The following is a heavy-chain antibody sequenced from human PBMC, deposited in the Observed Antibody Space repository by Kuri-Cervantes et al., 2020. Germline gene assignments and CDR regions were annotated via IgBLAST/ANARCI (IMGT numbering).Heavy chain of an antibody. CDR1: GFTFSSYS. Sequence: GESLKISCAASGFTFSSYSMNWVRQAPGKGLEWVSSISSSSSYIYYADSVKGRFTISRDNAKNSLYLQMNSLRAEDTAVYYCARGIVSGSYGEFDPWGQGTLVTVSS. D-gene: IGHD1-26*01. J-gene: IGHJ5*02. CDR3: ARGIVSGSYGEFDP. CDR2: ISSSSSYI. V-gene: IGHV3-21*01.